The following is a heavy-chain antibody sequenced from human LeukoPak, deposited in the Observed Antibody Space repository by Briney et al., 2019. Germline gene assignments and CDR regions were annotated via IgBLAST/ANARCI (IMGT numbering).Heavy chain of an antibody. D-gene: IGHD2-15*01. CDR3: AADSGGSRY. J-gene: IGHJ4*02. CDR2: IKQDGSEK. CDR1: GFTFSSYW. Sequence: GGSLGLSCAASGFTFSSYWMSWIRQAPGRGLEWVANIKQDGSEKYYADSVRGRFTISRDNAKNSLYLQMNSLRVEDTAMYYCAADSGGSRYWGQGTLATVSS. V-gene: IGHV3-7*01.